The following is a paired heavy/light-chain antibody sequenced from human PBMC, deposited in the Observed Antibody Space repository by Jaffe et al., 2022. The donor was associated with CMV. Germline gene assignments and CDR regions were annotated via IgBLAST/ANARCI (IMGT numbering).Light chain of an antibody. Sequence: QSALTQPASVSGSPGQSITISCTGTSSDVGGYNYVSWYQQHPGKAPKLMIYDVSNRPSGVSNRFSGSKSGNTASLTISGLQAEDEADYYCTSYTSSNTYVFGTGTKVTVL. CDR1: SSDVGGYNY. CDR2: DVS. V-gene: IGLV2-14*03. CDR3: TSYTSSNTYV. J-gene: IGLJ1*01.
Heavy chain of an antibody. CDR1: GFTFRTYW. CDR3: LGRQDARPFY. V-gene: IGHV3-74*01. Sequence: EVQLVESGGGLVQPGGSLRLSCAASGFTFRTYWMHWVRQPPGKGLMWVSRINSDGSRTNYADSVKGRFTISRDNAKNTLYLQMNSLRDEDTAVYYCLGRQDARPFYWGQGTLVTVSS. CDR2: INSDGSRT. D-gene: IGHD6-6*01. J-gene: IGHJ4*02.